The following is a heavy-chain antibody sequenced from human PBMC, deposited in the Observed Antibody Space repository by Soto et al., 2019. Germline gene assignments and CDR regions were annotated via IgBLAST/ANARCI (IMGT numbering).Heavy chain of an antibody. CDR2: ISSSISYI. D-gene: IGHD3-22*01. CDR1: GFTFSSYS. CDR3: ARDDSMYYDSSGSTPL. V-gene: IGHV3-21*01. J-gene: IGHJ4*02. Sequence: WGSLRLSCAASGFTFSSYSMNWVRQAPGMGLEWVSSISSSISYIYYADSVKGRFTISRDNAKNSLYLQMNSLRAEDTAVYYCARDDSMYYDSSGSTPLWGQGTLVTVSS.